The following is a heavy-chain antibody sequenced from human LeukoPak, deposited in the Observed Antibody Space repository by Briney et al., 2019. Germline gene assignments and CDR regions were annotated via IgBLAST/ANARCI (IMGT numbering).Heavy chain of an antibody. D-gene: IGHD5-12*01. CDR2: ISDNGGST. Sequence: GGSLRLSCAASGFAFSSYRMNWVRQAPGKGLEWVSAISDNGGSTYYADSVKGRFTISRDNSKNTLYLQMNSLRAEDTAVYYCARGYSGYFYYWGRGTLVTVSS. J-gene: IGHJ4*02. CDR1: GFAFSSYR. V-gene: IGHV3-23*01. CDR3: ARGYSGYFYY.